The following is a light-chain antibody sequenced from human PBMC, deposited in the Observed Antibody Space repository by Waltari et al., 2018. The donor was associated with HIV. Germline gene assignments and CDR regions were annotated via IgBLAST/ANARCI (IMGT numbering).Light chain of an antibody. Sequence: ENVLTQSPATLSLSPGERATLSCRASQSVRNYLAWFQQKPGQPPRLLIYDASNRATGVPDRFSGSGSGTDFTLTISNLEPEDFAVYYCQQRSNWITFGQGTPLEIK. CDR3: QQRSNWIT. CDR1: QSVRNY. CDR2: DAS. V-gene: IGKV3-11*01. J-gene: IGKJ5*01.